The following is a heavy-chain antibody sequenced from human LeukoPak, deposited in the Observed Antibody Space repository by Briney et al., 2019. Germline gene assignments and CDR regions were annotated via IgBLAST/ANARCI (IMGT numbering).Heavy chain of an antibody. D-gene: IGHD3-3*01. CDR2: ISSSGSTI. CDR1: GFTFSDYY. CDR3: ATTPDFWSGYITGIYYYYGMDV. V-gene: IGHV3-11*01. J-gene: IGHJ6*02. Sequence: GGSLRLSCAAAGFTFSDYYMSWIRQAPGKGLEWVSYISSSGSTIYYADSVKGRFTISRDNAKNSLYLQMNSLRAEDTAVYYCATTPDFWSGYITGIYYYYGMDVWGQGTTVTVSS.